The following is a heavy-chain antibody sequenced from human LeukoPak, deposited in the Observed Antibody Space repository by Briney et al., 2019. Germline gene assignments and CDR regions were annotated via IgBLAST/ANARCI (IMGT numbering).Heavy chain of an antibody. CDR1: GFTFSNYW. D-gene: IGHD3-22*01. CDR3: ARDTYDSSGYYAHLDY. V-gene: IGHV3-7*01. J-gene: IGHJ4*02. Sequence: GGSLGLSCAASGFTFSNYWMSWVRQAPGKGLEWVANIKQDGSEKHYVDSVKGRFTISRDNAKNSLYLQMSSLRAEDTAVYYCARDTYDSSGYYAHLDYWGQGTLVTVSS. CDR2: IKQDGSEK.